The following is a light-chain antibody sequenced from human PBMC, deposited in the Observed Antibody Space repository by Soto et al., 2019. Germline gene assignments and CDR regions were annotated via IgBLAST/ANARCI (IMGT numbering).Light chain of an antibody. CDR1: SRDVGSYNL. V-gene: IGLV2-23*02. J-gene: IGLJ3*02. Sequence: QSALTQPASVSGSPGQSITISCTGTSRDVGSYNLVSWYQQHPGKAPKLMSYEVSKRPSGVSNRFSGSKSGNTASLTISGLQAEDEADYYCCSYAGSSTPWVFGGGTKLTVL. CDR3: CSYAGSSTPWV. CDR2: EVS.